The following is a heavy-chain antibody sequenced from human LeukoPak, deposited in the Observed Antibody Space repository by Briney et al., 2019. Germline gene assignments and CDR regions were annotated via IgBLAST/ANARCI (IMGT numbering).Heavy chain of an antibody. CDR3: ARDYYESSGYYPWNY. D-gene: IGHD3-22*01. CDR1: RFTFSTYA. Sequence: GGSLRLSCAASRFTFSTYAIHWVRQAPGKGLEWVAVISNDGSNKYYADSVKGRFTISRDNSKNTLYLQMNSLRAEDTAVYYCARDYYESSGYYPWNYWGQGTLVTVSS. V-gene: IGHV3-30*04. CDR2: ISNDGSNK. J-gene: IGHJ4*02.